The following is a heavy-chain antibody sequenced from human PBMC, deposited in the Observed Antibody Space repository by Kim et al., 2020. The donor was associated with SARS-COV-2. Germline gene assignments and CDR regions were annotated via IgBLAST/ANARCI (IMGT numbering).Heavy chain of an antibody. D-gene: IGHD3-10*01. CDR3: AKDSPYYYGSGSYYNARTVFDY. CDR1: GFTFSSYA. V-gene: IGHV3-23*01. CDR2: ISGSGGST. J-gene: IGHJ4*02. Sequence: GGSLRLSCAASGFTFSSYAMSWVRQAPGKGLEWVSAISGSGGSTYYADSVKGRFTISRDNSKNTLYLQMNSLRAEDTAVYYCAKDSPYYYGSGSYYNARTVFDYWGQGTLVTVSS.